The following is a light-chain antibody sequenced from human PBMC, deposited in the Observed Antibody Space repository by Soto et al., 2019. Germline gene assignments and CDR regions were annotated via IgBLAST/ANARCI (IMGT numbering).Light chain of an antibody. J-gene: IGKJ5*01. CDR1: QSVSSY. V-gene: IGKV3-11*01. CDR3: QQDYNWPIS. CDR2: DAT. Sequence: IVLTQSPATLSLSPGERATLSCRASQSVSSYLAWYQQKPGQAPRLLISDATNRATAIPARFSGTGYGTEFTLTISCLQSEVFAVYYCQQDYNWPISFGQGTRLVIK.